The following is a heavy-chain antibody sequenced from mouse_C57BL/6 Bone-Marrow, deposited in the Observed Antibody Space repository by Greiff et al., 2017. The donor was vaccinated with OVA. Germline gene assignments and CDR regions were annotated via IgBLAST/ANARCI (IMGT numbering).Heavy chain of an antibody. Sequence: EVKLMESGGGLVKPGGSLKLSCAASGFTFSSYAMSWVRQTPEKRLEWVATISDGGSYTYYPDNVKGRFTISRDNAKNNLYLQMSHLKSEDTAMYYCARDVDYYGSSYDFDYWGQGTTLTVSS. J-gene: IGHJ2*01. CDR2: ISDGGSYT. D-gene: IGHD1-1*01. CDR3: ARDVDYYGSSYDFDY. CDR1: GFTFSSYA. V-gene: IGHV5-4*01.